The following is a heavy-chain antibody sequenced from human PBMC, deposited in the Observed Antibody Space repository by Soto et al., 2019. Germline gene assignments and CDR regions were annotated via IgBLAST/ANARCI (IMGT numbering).Heavy chain of an antibody. Sequence: GGSLRLSCTASGFTFSSHSMNWVRQAPGKGLEWISYISSSSSTIYYVDSVKGRFTISRDNAKNSLYLQMNSLRGEDTAVYYCARGSYGDFEIWGQGTLVTVSS. CDR1: GFTFSSHS. V-gene: IGHV3-48*01. CDR3: ARGSYGDFEI. D-gene: IGHD4-17*01. J-gene: IGHJ4*02. CDR2: ISSSSSTI.